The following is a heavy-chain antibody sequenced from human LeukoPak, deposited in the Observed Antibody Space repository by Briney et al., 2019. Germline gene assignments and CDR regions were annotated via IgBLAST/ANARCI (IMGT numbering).Heavy chain of an antibody. Sequence: ASVKVSCKASGYTFTSYDINWVRQATGQGLEWMGWMNPNSGNTGYAQKFQGRVTMTRNTSISTAYMELSSLRSEDTAVYYCNLWLHSYYYYGMDVWGQGTTVTVSS. CDR3: NLWLHSYYYYGMDV. J-gene: IGHJ6*02. CDR1: GYTFTSYD. D-gene: IGHD5-18*01. V-gene: IGHV1-8*01. CDR2: MNPNSGNT.